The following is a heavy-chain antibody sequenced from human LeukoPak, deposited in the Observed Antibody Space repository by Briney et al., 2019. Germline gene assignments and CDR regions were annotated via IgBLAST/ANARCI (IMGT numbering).Heavy chain of an antibody. J-gene: IGHJ5*02. CDR3: ARGNIATRRGENWFDP. D-gene: IGHD6-6*01. Sequence: GASVKVSCKASVYTFTGDFIHWVRQAPGQGLEWMGWINSDSGGTNYARKFQGRVTMTRDTSIGTAYMELSSLRSDDTAVFYCARGNIATRRGENWFDPWGQGTLVTVSS. CDR2: INSDSGGT. V-gene: IGHV1-2*02. CDR1: VYTFTGDF.